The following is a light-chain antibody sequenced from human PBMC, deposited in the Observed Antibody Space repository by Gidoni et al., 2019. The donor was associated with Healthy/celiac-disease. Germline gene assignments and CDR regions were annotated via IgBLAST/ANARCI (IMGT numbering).Light chain of an antibody. CDR2: EVS. V-gene: IGLV2-14*01. CDR3: SSYTSSSTLGV. J-gene: IGLJ1*01. CDR1: SSDVGGYNY. Sequence: QSALTQPASGSGSPGQSITISCTGTSSDVGGYNYVSWYQPHPGKAPKLTIYEVSNRPSGVSNRFSGSKSGNTASLTISGLQAEDEADYYCSSYTSSSTLGVFGTGTKVTVL.